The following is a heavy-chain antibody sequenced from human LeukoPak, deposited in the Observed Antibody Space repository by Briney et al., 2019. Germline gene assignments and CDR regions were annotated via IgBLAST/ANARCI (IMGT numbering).Heavy chain of an antibody. Sequence: GESLKISCKGSGYSSTSYWIGWVRPMPGKGLEWMGIIYPGDSDTRYSPSFQGQVTISADKSISTAYLQWSSLKASDTAMYYCASRPKYSSGWYAYWGQGTLVTVSS. CDR3: ASRPKYSSGWYAY. J-gene: IGHJ4*02. CDR2: IYPGDSDT. CDR1: GYSSTSYW. V-gene: IGHV5-51*01. D-gene: IGHD6-19*01.